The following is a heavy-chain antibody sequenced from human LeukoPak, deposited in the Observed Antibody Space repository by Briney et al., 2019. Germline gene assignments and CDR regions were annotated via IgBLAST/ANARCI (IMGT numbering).Heavy chain of an antibody. Sequence: ASVKVSCKASGGTFSSYAISWVRQAPGQGLEWMGGIIPIFGTANYAQKFQGRVTITADKSTSTAYMELSSLRSEDTAVYYCASTSAGEYYYGMDVWGKGTTVTVSS. CDR1: GGTFSSYA. J-gene: IGHJ6*04. D-gene: IGHD3-10*01. CDR3: ASTSAGEYYYGMDV. V-gene: IGHV1-69*06. CDR2: IIPIFGTA.